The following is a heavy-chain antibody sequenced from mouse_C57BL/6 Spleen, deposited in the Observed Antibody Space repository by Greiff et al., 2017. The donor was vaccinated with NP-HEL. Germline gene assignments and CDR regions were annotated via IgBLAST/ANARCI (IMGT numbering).Heavy chain of an antibody. CDR3: AREAIYYGNPAWFAY. V-gene: IGHV1-78*01. Sequence: QVQLQQSDAELVKPGASVKISSKVSGYTFTDHTIHWMKQRPEQGLEWIGYIYPRDGSTKYNEKFKGKATLTADKSSSTAYMQLNSLTSEDSAVYFCAREAIYYGNPAWFAYWGQVTLVTVSA. CDR2: IYPRDGST. J-gene: IGHJ3*01. D-gene: IGHD2-1*01. CDR1: GYTFTDHT.